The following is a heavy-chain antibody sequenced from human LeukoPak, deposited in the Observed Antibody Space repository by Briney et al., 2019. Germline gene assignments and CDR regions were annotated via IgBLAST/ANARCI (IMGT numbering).Heavy chain of an antibody. V-gene: IGHV3-11*01. J-gene: IGHJ4*02. CDR1: GFTFSDYY. Sequence: GGSLRLSCAASGFTFSDYYMSWIRQAPGKGLEWVSYISSSGSTIYYADSVKGRFTISRDNAKNSLYLQMNSLRAEDTAVYYCARESSSDPYYFDYWGQGTLVTVSS. CDR2: ISSSGSTI. D-gene: IGHD2-2*01. CDR3: ARESSSDPYYFDY.